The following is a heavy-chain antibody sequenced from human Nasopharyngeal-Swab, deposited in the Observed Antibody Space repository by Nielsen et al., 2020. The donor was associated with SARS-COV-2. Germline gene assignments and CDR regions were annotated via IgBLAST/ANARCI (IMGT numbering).Heavy chain of an antibody. V-gene: IGHV2-26*01. CDR3: ARIMYIRNGMDV. Sequence: SDPTLMHPTGTLTLTCTVSGFSLRHDKMGVSWIRQPPGKTLEWLAHIFSDDENTYNTSQKRRLTISKDTSKNQVVLTMTNMDTVDTATYYCARIMYIRNGMDVWGQGTTVTVSS. D-gene: IGHD1-1*01. CDR1: GFSLRHDKMG. CDR2: IFSDDEN. J-gene: IGHJ6*02.